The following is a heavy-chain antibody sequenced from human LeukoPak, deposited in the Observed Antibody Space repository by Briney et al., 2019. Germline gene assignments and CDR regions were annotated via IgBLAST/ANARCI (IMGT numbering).Heavy chain of an antibody. Sequence: GGSLRLSCAASGFTFSGYWMHWVRQVPEKGLEWVSVIYSGGSTYYADSVKGRFTISRDNSKNTLYLQMNSLRAEDTAVYYCARRWYYYYMDVWGKGTTVTVSS. CDR1: GFTFSGYW. CDR2: IYSGGST. D-gene: IGHD4-23*01. CDR3: ARRWYYYYMDV. V-gene: IGHV3-66*02. J-gene: IGHJ6*03.